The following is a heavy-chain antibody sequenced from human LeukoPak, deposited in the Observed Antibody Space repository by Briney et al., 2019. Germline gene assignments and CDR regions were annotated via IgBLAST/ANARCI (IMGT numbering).Heavy chain of an antibody. D-gene: IGHD2-2*01. CDR1: GYTFTIYD. CDR3: ARENDPYCSSTSCYPDNWFDP. J-gene: IGHJ5*02. Sequence: ASVKVSCKASGYTFTIYDINWVRQATGQGLEWMGWVNPNSGNTGYAQKFQGRVTMTRNTSISTAYMELSSLRSEDTAVYYCARENDPYCSSTSCYPDNWFDPWGQGTLVTVSS. V-gene: IGHV1-8*01. CDR2: VNPNSGNT.